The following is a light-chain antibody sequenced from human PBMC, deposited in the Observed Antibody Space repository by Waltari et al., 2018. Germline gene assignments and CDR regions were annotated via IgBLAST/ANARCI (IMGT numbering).Light chain of an antibody. CDR2: DAS. CDR1: QSVSSD. Sequence: EIVMTQSPVTLSVSRGERVPLPCRARQSVSSDLAWYQQKPGQAPRLLIYDASTRAAGLAARFSASGSGTEFTLTISSLQSEDFAVYYCQQYKYWPPLTFGGGTKVEIK. J-gene: IGKJ4*01. V-gene: IGKV3-15*01. CDR3: QQYKYWPPLT.